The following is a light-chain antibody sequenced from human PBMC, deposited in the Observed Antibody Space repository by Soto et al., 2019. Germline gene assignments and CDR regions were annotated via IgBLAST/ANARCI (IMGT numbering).Light chain of an antibody. CDR1: SSDVGGYNY. CDR2: DVS. J-gene: IGLJ2*01. V-gene: IGLV2-14*01. CDR3: SSYTSSNTLV. Sequence: QSALTQPASVSGSPGQSITISCTGTSSDVGGYNYVSWYQQYPGKAPKIMVYDVSYRPSGLSNRFSGYKSGNTASLTISGLQAEDEVHYYYSSYTSSNTLVFGGGTKLTVL.